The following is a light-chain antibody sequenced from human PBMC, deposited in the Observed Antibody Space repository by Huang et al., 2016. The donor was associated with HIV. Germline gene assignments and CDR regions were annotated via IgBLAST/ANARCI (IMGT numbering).Light chain of an antibody. V-gene: IGKV3-11*01. CDR2: EAS. CDR3: QQRTKWPPVLT. Sequence: EIVLTQSPATLSLSPGDRATLSCRASQSVGVYLAWYQQKPGQAPRLRIFEASNRATGIPDRLSGSGSGTDFTLTIDSLQPDDFAIYYCQQRTKWPPVLTFGGGTRVEIK. J-gene: IGKJ4*01. CDR1: QSVGVY.